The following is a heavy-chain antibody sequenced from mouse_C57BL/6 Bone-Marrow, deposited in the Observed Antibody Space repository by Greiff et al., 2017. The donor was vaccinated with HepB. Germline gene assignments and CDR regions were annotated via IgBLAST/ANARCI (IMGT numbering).Heavy chain of an antibody. Sequence: EVQVVESGGGLVQPKGSLKLSCAASGFSFNTYAMNWVRQAPGKGLEWVARIRSKSNNYATYYADSVKDRFTISRDDSESMLYLQMNNLKTEDTAMYYCVREGPYYYGSSYYAMDYWGQGTSVTVSS. J-gene: IGHJ4*01. CDR1: GFSFNTYA. V-gene: IGHV10-1*01. D-gene: IGHD1-1*01. CDR2: IRSKSNNYAT. CDR3: VREGPYYYGSSYYAMDY.